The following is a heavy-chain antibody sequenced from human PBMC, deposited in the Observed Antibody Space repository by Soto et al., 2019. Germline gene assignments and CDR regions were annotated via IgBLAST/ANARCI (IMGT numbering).Heavy chain of an antibody. J-gene: IGHJ6*03. CDR1: VFTFSSYA. CDR3: AKDGAATLGTVYYYYYMDV. V-gene: IGHV3-23*01. Sequence: GGSLRLSCAASVFTFSSYAMSWVRQAPGKGLEWVSAISGSGGSTYYADSVKGRFTISRDNSKNTLYLQMNSLRAEDTAVYYCAKDGAATLGTVYYYYYMDVWGKGTTVTVYS. CDR2: ISGSGGST. D-gene: IGHD2-15*01.